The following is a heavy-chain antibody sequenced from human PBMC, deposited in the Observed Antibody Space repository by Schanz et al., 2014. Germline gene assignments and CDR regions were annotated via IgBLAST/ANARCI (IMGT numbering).Heavy chain of an antibody. Sequence: QVQLVESGGGLVKPGGSLRLSCAASGFTFSDYYMSWIRQAPGKGLEWVSYISGTTTYTNYADSVKGRFTISRDNSENTQYLQMNSLSADDTAVSYCEKGMGYCSGGACYDYYYYGLDVGGQGTTVTVSS. J-gene: IGHJ6*02. CDR2: ISGTTTYT. CDR3: EKGMGYCSGGACYDYYYYGLDV. D-gene: IGHD2-15*01. V-gene: IGHV3-11*05. CDR1: GFTFSDYY.